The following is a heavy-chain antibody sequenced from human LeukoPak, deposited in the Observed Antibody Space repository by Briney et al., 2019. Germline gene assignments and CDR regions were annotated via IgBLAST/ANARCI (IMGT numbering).Heavy chain of an antibody. D-gene: IGHD4-17*01. Sequence: ESGPALVKPTQTLTLTCTFSGFSLSTTGVCVTWIRQPPGKALEWLARTDWNDAMYYNRSLKTRLTISKDTSKDQVVLTMTNVDPLDTATYYCARSPNIRSGDYGDYFDSWGQGTLVTVSS. CDR1: GFSLSTTGVC. V-gene: IGHV2-70*11. CDR2: TDWNDAM. CDR3: ARSPNIRSGDYGDYFDS. J-gene: IGHJ4*02.